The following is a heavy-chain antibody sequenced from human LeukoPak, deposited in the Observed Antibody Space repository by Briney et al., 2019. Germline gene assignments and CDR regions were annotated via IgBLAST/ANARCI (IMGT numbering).Heavy chain of an antibody. J-gene: IGHJ4*02. D-gene: IGHD6-19*01. CDR1: GFTFSTFW. Sequence: GGSLRLSCTASGFTFSTFWMSWVRQAPGKGLEWVANINQGGSEKYSVDSVKGRFTISRDNAKNSLFLQMNSLRAEDTAVYYCGRKPFYPHTSAFYFAYWGQGTLVPVSS. CDR2: INQGGSEK. V-gene: IGHV3-7*03. CDR3: GRKPFYPHTSAFYFAY.